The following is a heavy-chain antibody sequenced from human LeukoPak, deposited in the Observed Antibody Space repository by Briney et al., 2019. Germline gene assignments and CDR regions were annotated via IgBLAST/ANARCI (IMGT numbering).Heavy chain of an antibody. CDR3: AQEGHGSGSYYLPY. CDR2: ISVTGGST. J-gene: IGHJ4*02. V-gene: IGHV3-23*01. D-gene: IGHD3-10*01. CDR1: GFTFSRYA. Sequence: GGSLRLSCSASGFTFSRYAMSWVRQPPGKGLEWVSAISVTGGSTFYADSVKGRFTVSRDNSKNTLFLQMNRLRADDTAVYYCAQEGHGSGSYYLPYWGQGNLVTVSS.